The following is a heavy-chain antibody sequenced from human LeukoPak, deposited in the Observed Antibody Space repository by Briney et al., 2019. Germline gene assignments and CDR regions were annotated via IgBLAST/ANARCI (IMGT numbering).Heavy chain of an antibody. CDR2: IKQDGSEK. J-gene: IGHJ4*02. Sequence: GGSLRLSCAASGFTFSTYWMSWVRQAPGKALEWVANIKQDGSEKHYVDSVKGRFTISRDNTNNSLFLQMDSLRAEDTAFYYCSREDYFGSGSPAYWGQGTLVTVSS. CDR3: SREDYFGSGSPAY. D-gene: IGHD3-10*01. V-gene: IGHV3-7*01. CDR1: GFTFSTYW.